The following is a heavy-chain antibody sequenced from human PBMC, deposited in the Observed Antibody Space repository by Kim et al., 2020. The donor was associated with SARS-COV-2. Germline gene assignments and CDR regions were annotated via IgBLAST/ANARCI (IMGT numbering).Heavy chain of an antibody. Sequence: GGSLRLSCAASGFTFSSYGMHWVRQAPGKGLEWVAVISYDGSNKYYADSVKGRFTISRDNSKNTLYLQMNSLRAEDTVVYYCAKDRSYGDYGFCDYWGQGTLVTVSS. CDR3: AKDRSYGDYGFCDY. V-gene: IGHV3-30*18. J-gene: IGHJ4*02. CDR2: ISYDGSNK. D-gene: IGHD4-17*01. CDR1: GFTFSSYG.